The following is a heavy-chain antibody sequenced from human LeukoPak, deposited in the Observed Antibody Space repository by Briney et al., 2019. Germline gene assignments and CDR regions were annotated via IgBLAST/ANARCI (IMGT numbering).Heavy chain of an antibody. CDR1: GGSISSYY. CDR3: AREVAGTAYNWFDP. Sequence: SETLSLTCTVSGGSISSYYWNWIRQPPGKGLEWIGYVYYSGSTNYNPSLKSRVTISVDTSKNQFSLKLSSVTAADTAVYYCAREVAGTAYNWFDPWGQGTLVTVSS. CDR2: VYYSGST. D-gene: IGHD6-19*01. J-gene: IGHJ5*02. V-gene: IGHV4-59*12.